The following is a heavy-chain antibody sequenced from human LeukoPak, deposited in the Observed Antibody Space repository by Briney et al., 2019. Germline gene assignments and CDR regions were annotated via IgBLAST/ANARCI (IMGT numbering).Heavy chain of an antibody. CDR1: GFTFSSYW. CDR2: IKRDGSEK. J-gene: IGHJ5*02. Sequence: PGGSLRLSCAASGFTFSSYWMSWVRQAPGKGREWVANIKRDGSEKYYVDSVKGRFTISRDNAKNSLYLQMNSLRAEDTAVYYCASDSGSWWKGALDPWGQGTLVTVSS. V-gene: IGHV3-7*01. CDR3: ASDSGSWWKGALDP. D-gene: IGHD6-13*01.